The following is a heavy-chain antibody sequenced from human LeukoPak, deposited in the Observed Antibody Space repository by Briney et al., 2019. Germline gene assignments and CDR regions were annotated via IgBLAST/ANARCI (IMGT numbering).Heavy chain of an antibody. V-gene: IGHV4-39*01. D-gene: IGHD5-24*01. J-gene: IGHJ5*02. CDR1: GGSISSSSYY. Sequence: SETLSLTCTVSGGSISSSSYYWGWIRQPPGKGLEWIGSIYYSGSTYYNPSLKSRVTISVDTSKNQFSLKLSSVTAADTAVYYCARRGRDGYLNWFGPWGEGTLVTVSS. CDR2: IYYSGST. CDR3: ARRGRDGYLNWFGP.